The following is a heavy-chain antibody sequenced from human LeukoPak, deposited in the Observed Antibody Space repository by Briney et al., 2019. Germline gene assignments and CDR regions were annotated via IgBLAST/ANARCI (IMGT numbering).Heavy chain of an antibody. V-gene: IGHV4-39*01. CDR2: IYYSGST. Sequence: PGGSLRLSCAASGFTFSSYWMSWVRQPPGKGLEWIGSIYYSGSTYYNPSLKSRVTISVDTSKNQFSLKLSSVTAADTAVYYCARLHSSGWPYYYYYGMDVWGQGTTVTVSS. D-gene: IGHD6-19*01. CDR1: GFTFSSYW. CDR3: ARLHSSGWPYYYYYGMDV. J-gene: IGHJ6*02.